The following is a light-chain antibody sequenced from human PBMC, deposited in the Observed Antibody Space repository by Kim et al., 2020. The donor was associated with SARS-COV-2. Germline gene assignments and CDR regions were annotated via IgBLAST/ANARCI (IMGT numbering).Light chain of an antibody. Sequence: SYELTQPPSVSVSPGQTARITCSGDALPKQYAYWYQQKPGQAPVLVIYKDSERPSGIPERFSGSSTGTTVTLTISGVQAEDEADYYCQSADSSGTYVFGTGTRFT. V-gene: IGLV3-25*03. CDR3: QSADSSGTYV. J-gene: IGLJ1*01. CDR2: KDS. CDR1: ALPKQY.